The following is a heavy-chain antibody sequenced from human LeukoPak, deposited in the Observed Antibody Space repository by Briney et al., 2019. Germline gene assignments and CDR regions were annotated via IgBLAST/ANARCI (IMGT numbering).Heavy chain of an antibody. CDR2: ISSFSGTM. CDR3: VRDQGGAVSY. CDR1: GFDFRSYS. V-gene: IGHV3-48*01. J-gene: IGHJ4*02. D-gene: IGHD3-16*01. Sequence: GGSLRLSCAASGFDFRSYSMNWVRQAPGKGLEWVSYISSFSGTMDYADSVKGRFIISRDNAQNSLFLQMNSLRAEDTAVYYCVRDQGGAVSYWGQGTLVTVSS.